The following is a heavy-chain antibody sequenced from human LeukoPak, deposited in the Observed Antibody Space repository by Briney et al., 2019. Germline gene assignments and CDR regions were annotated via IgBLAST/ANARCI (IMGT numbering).Heavy chain of an antibody. Sequence: SETLSLTCTVSGGSISSGSYYWSWIRQPAGKGLEWIERIYTSGSTNYSPSLKSRVTISVDTSTDQSSMKLSSVTAADTAVYYCARDPSETLGYSYGSGWFDPWGQGTLVTVSS. CDR1: GGSISSGSYY. J-gene: IGHJ5*02. V-gene: IGHV4-61*02. CDR3: ARDPSETLGYSYGSGWFDP. D-gene: IGHD5-18*01. CDR2: IYTSGST.